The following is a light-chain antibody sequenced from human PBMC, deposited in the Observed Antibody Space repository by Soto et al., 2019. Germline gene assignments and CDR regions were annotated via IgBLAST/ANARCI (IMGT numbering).Light chain of an antibody. V-gene: IGKV4-1*01. J-gene: IGKJ3*01. CDR3: QQYYSTPFT. Sequence: DIVMTQSPDSLAVSLGDRATINCKSSQSVLYSSNNNNYLAWYQQKPGQPPKLLIYWASTRESGVPDRFRGSGSETYFTLTISSLKAEDVAVYYCQQYYSTPFTFGPGNKVDIK. CDR2: WAS. CDR1: QSVLYSSNNNNY.